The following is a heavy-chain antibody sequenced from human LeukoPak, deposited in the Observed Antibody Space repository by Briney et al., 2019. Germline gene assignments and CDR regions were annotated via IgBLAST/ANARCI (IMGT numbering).Heavy chain of an antibody. CDR3: ARESLEAFDI. J-gene: IGHJ3*02. CDR1: GFIVSDYY. CDR2: IKGDGSDT. V-gene: IGHV3-7*03. Sequence: GGSLRLSCVVSGFIVSDYYMSWVRQAPGKGLEWGANIKGDGSDTFYADSVKGRFTISRDNAKNSLYLQMNSLRGEDTALYYCARESLEAFDIWGQGTMVTVSS.